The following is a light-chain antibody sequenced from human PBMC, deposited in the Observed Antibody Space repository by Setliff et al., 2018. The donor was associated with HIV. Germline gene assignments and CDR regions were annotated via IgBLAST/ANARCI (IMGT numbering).Light chain of an antibody. CDR1: SSDVGGYNY. CDR2: DVN. CDR3: NSYTSSSTLYV. Sequence: QSVLTQPASVSGSPGQSITISCTGTSSDVGGYNYVSWYQQHPDKAPKLMIYDVNNRPSGVSDRFSGSKSGNTASLTISGLQAEDEAEYYCNSYTSSSTLYVFGTGTKVTVL. J-gene: IGLJ1*01. V-gene: IGLV2-14*03.